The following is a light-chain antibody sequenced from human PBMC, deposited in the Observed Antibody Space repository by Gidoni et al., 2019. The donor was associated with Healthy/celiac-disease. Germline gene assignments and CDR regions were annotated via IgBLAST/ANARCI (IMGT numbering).Light chain of an antibody. V-gene: IGKV1-33*01. CDR2: DAS. Sequence: DIQMTQSPSSLSSSVGDRVTITCQTSDDISNYLDWYQQKPGKAPKLLIYDASNLETGAPSRFSGSGDGKDFTSIISSLQPEDTATYYCQQYDNQLTFGGGTKVEIK. CDR1: DDISNY. CDR3: QQYDNQLT. J-gene: IGKJ4*01.